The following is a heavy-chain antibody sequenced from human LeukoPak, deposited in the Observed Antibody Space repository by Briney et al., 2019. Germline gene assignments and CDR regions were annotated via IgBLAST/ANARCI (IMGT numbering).Heavy chain of an antibody. V-gene: IGHV5-51*01. Sequence: GESLKISCKGSGYGFTSYWIGWVRQMPGKGLEWKGIIYPGDSDTRSSPSFQGQVTISADKSISTAYLHWSSLKASDTAMYYCARPMDLGSSGAPFDYWGQGTLVTVSS. CDR2: IYPGDSDT. CDR3: ARPMDLGSSGAPFDY. J-gene: IGHJ4*02. CDR1: GYGFTSYW. D-gene: IGHD6-25*01.